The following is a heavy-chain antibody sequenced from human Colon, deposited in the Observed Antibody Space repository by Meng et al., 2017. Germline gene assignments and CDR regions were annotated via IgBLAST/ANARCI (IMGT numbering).Heavy chain of an antibody. J-gene: IGHJ4*02. CDR2: FFHTGRT. D-gene: IGHD2-2*02. Sequence: QVQLQEWRPGLVQPSGTLSPLCAVSGCSISSNWWSWVRQPPGKGREWIGEFFHTGRTNYDPSLKRRVIITLDKSTNQFSLKQTSVTAADTTVYYCARHIPTPGQRGFDYWGQGTLVTVSS. CDR3: ARHIPTPGQRGFDY. V-gene: IGHV4-4*02. CDR1: GCSISSNW.